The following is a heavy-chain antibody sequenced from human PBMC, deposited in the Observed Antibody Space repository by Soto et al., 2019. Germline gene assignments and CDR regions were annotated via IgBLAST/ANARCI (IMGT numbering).Heavy chain of an antibody. Sequence: QVQLQESGPGLVKPSETLSLTCTVSVGSISSYYWSWIRQPPGKGLEWIGYIYYSGSTNYNPSLKSRAPISVDTSKNQCSLKRSSVTAADTAVYYCARRYGSCFDYWCQGTLVTVSS. J-gene: IGHJ4*02. CDR1: VGSISSYY. CDR2: IYYSGST. V-gene: IGHV4-59*08. D-gene: IGHD6-6*01. CDR3: ARRYGSCFDY.